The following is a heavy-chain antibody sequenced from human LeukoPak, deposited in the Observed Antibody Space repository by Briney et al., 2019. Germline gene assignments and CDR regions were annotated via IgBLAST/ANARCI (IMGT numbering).Heavy chain of an antibody. CDR2: MNPNSGNT. D-gene: IGHD3-9*01. CDR1: GYTFTSYD. Sequence: ASVKVSCKASGYTFTSYDINWVRQATGQGLEWMGWMNPNSGNTGYAQKFQGRVTMTRNTSISTAYMELSSLRSEDTAVYYCARAFPPNYDILTGYRNYMDVWGKGTTVTISS. J-gene: IGHJ6*03. CDR3: ARAFPPNYDILTGYRNYMDV. V-gene: IGHV1-8*01.